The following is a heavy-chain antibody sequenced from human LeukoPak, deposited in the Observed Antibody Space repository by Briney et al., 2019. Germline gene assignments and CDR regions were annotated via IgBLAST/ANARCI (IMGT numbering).Heavy chain of an antibody. CDR3: ARATYIVVIPAATSNMDV. Sequence: SETLSLTYTVSGGSISSGDYYWSWIRQPPGKGLEWIGYIYYSGSTYYNPPLKSRVTISVDTSKNQFSLKLSSVTAADTAVYYCARATYIVVIPAATSNMDVWGQGTTVTVSS. J-gene: IGHJ6*02. CDR1: GGSISSGDYY. CDR2: IYYSGST. V-gene: IGHV4-30-4*01. D-gene: IGHD2-2*01.